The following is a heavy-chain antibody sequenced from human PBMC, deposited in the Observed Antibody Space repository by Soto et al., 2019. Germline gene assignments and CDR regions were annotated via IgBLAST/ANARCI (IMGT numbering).Heavy chain of an antibody. CDR2: INAGNGNT. Sequence: QVQLVQSGAEVKKPGASVKVSCTASGHTSTNYAMHWVRQAPGQRLEWIGWINAGNGNTKYSHKFKGRVTVTRDTSAGTSYMELSSLTSADTAVYYCARDPGKRWLQIKTDGPVDPFDVWGQGTMVTVSS. D-gene: IGHD5-12*01. CDR1: GHTSTNYA. CDR3: ARDPGKRWLQIKTDGPVDPFDV. J-gene: IGHJ3*01. V-gene: IGHV1-3*01.